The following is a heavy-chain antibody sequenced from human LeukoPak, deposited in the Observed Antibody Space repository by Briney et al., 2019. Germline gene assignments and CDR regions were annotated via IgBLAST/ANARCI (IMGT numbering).Heavy chain of an antibody. CDR1: GDSVSSNSDA. J-gene: IGHJ2*01. V-gene: IGHV6-1*01. CDR2: TYYRSKWYS. Sequence: SQTLSLTCAISGDSVSSNSDAWNWISQSPSKGLEWLGRTYYRSKWYSDYAVSVKRRITINPDTSKNQFSLQLNSVTPEDTAVYYCARENYSSGWPHWYFDLWGRGTLVTVSS. D-gene: IGHD6-19*01. CDR3: ARENYSSGWPHWYFDL.